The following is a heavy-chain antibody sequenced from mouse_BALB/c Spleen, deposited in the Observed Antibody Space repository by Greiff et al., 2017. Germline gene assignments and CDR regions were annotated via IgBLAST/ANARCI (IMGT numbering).Heavy chain of an antibody. V-gene: IGHV1-14*01. J-gene: IGHJ2*01. D-gene: IGHD1-1*01. CDR2: INPYNDGT. Sequence: VHVKQSGPELVKPGASVKMSCKASGYTFTSYVMHWVKQKPGQGLEWIGYINPYNDGTKYNEKFKGKATLTSDKSSSTAYMELSSLTSEDSAVYYCAREGYGSDFDYWGQGTTLTVAS. CDR3: AREGYGSDFDY. CDR1: GYTFTSYV.